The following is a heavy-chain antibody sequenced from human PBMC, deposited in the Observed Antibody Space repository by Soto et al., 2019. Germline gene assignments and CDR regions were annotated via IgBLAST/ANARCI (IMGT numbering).Heavy chain of an antibody. Sequence: QVQLVESGGGVVQSGGSLRLSCAASGFTFSTHGMHWVRQAPGKGLEWVALKSSDGRIESYADSVKGRFTISRDNSKNTLYLQMNSVKTEDTAVYYCAKRGFCRSGTCHSWHFDNWGQGTLVTVSS. CDR3: AKRGFCRSGTCHSWHFDN. V-gene: IGHV3-30*18. D-gene: IGHD2-15*01. J-gene: IGHJ4*02. CDR2: KSSDGRIE. CDR1: GFTFSTHG.